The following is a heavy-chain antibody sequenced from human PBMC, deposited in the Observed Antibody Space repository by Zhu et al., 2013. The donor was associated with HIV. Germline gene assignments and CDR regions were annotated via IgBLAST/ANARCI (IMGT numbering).Heavy chain of an antibody. Sequence: QVQLVQSGAEVKKPGAAVKVSCKASGYTFTAYYMHWVRQAPGQGLEWMGWINPNSGVTNYAQKFQGRVTMTRDTSISTAYMELSSLTSDDTAVYYCARVPGTSYYYYYMDVWGEGPRSPSP. V-gene: IGHV1-2*02. CDR1: GYTFTAYY. J-gene: IGHJ6*03. CDR2: INPNSGVT. D-gene: IGHD1-1*01. CDR3: ARVPGTSYYYYYMDV.